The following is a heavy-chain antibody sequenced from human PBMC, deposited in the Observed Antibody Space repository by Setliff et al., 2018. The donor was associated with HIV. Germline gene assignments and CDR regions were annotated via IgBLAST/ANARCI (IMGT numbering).Heavy chain of an antibody. Sequence: VASVKVSCKASGYTFTDYGINWVRQAPGQGLEWMGRIIPIFRSVTYAQRFKGRVTITADTSTSTVYMELSSLRSEDTAVYYCARDRQQVFHYMDVWAKGTTVTVSS. CDR2: IIPIFRSV. CDR3: ARDRQQVFHYMDV. J-gene: IGHJ6*03. D-gene: IGHD6-6*01. CDR1: GYTFTDYG. V-gene: IGHV1-69*06.